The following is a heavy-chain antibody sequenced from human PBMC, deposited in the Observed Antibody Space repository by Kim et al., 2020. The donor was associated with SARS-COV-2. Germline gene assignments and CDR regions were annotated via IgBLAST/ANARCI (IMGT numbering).Heavy chain of an antibody. J-gene: IGHJ4*02. Sequence: GGSLRLSCAASGFSVNINYMAWVRQAPGKGLEWVSTIYTGGTTYYTDSVRGRFTISRDASKNTLYLQMNTLRADDTAVYYCARDGGQNEHTGGWYFDYWGLGTLVTVTS. CDR3: ARDGGQNEHTGGWYFDY. V-gene: IGHV3-53*01. D-gene: IGHD6-19*01. CDR1: GFSVNINY. CDR2: IYTGGTT.